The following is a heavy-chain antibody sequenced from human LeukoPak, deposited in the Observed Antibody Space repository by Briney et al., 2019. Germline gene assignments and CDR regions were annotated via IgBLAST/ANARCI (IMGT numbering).Heavy chain of an antibody. D-gene: IGHD1-26*01. Sequence: GGSLRLSCAASGFTFSGYVMSWARQAPGKGLEWVSCINGSSSSTYYADSVKGRFTISRDNSKSTLYLQMNSLRAEDTAVYYCTEEVGATYPTFDSWGQGTLVTVSS. J-gene: IGHJ4*02. CDR1: GFTFSGYV. CDR3: TEEVGATYPTFDS. V-gene: IGHV3-23*01. CDR2: INGSSSST.